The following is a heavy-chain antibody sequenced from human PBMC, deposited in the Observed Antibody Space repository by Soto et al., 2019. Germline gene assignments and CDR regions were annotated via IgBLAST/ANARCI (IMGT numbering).Heavy chain of an antibody. D-gene: IGHD3-10*01. CDR1: GGSISSYY. V-gene: IGHV4-59*01. Sequence: SETLSLTCTVSGGSISSYYWSWIRQPPGKGLEWIGYIYYSGSTNYNPSLKSRVTISVDTSKNQFSLKLSSVTAAETAVYYGARGVEPILLWFGELMYAFDIWGQGTMVTVSS. J-gene: IGHJ3*02. CDR3: ARGVEPILLWFGELMYAFDI. CDR2: IYYSGST.